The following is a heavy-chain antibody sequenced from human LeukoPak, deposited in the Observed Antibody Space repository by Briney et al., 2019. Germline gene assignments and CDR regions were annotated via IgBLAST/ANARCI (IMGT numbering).Heavy chain of an antibody. CDR3: ARVSSGWYYFDY. V-gene: IGHV1-2*02. CDR1: GYTFTGYY. J-gene: IGHJ4*02. Sequence: GASVKVSCKTSGYTFTGYYMHWVRQAPGQGLEWMGWINPNSGGTNYAQKFQGRVTMTRDTSISTAYMELSSLRSEDTAVYYCARVSSGWYYFDYWGQGTLVTVSS. D-gene: IGHD6-19*01. CDR2: INPNSGGT.